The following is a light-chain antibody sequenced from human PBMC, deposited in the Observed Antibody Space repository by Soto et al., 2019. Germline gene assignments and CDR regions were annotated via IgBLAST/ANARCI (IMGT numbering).Light chain of an antibody. Sequence: QSALTQPPAASGSPGQSVTISCTGTSNDIGAYNYVSWYQQRPGKAPKLLIYEVFRRPSGVPDRFSASKSGNTASLTVSGLQPEDEADDYCSSYAGRETGVFGTGTKVTVL. CDR3: SSYAGRETGV. CDR2: EVF. CDR1: SNDIGAYNY. V-gene: IGLV2-8*01. J-gene: IGLJ1*01.